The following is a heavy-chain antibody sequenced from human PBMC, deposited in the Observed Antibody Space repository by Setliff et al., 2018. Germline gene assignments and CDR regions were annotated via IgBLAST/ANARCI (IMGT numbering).Heavy chain of an antibody. CDR3: RLAHCNTTSCEEALDF. D-gene: IGHD2-2*01. V-gene: IGHV4-34*01. J-gene: IGHJ4*02. CDR1: GGSFSTYF. Sequence: TSETLSLTCAVYGGSFSTYFWSWIRQPPGKGLEWIGEISHSGSANYNPSLKSRVTMSVDTSKNQFSLNLNSVTAADTAVYYFRLAHCNTTSCEEALDFWSQGTLGTVSS. CDR2: ISHSGSA.